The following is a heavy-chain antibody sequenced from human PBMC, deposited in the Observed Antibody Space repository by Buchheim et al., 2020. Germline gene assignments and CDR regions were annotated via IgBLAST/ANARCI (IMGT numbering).Heavy chain of an antibody. J-gene: IGHJ6*02. CDR3: ARYSSGWPGPYYYYGMDV. V-gene: IGHV3-7*01. Sequence: EVQLVESGGGLVQPGGSLKLSCAASGFTFSSYWMSWVRQAPGKGLEWVANIKQDGSEKYYVDSVKGRFTISRDNAKNSLYLQMNSLRAEDTAVYYCARYSSGWPGPYYYYGMDVWGQGTT. CDR1: GFTFSSYW. CDR2: IKQDGSEK. D-gene: IGHD6-19*01.